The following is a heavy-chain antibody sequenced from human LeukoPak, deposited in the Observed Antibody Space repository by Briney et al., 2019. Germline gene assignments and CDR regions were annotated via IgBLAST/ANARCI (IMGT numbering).Heavy chain of an antibody. D-gene: IGHD5-12*01. J-gene: IGHJ3*02. CDR3: AKSGWSGYDPIDAFGI. CDR1: GFTFSSYG. Sequence: GRSLGLSCAASGFTFSSYGMHWVRQAPGKGLEWVAVISYDGSNKYYADSVKGRFTISRDNSKNTLYLQMNSLRAEDTAVYYCAKSGWSGYDPIDAFGIWGQGTMVTVSS. CDR2: ISYDGSNK. V-gene: IGHV3-30*18.